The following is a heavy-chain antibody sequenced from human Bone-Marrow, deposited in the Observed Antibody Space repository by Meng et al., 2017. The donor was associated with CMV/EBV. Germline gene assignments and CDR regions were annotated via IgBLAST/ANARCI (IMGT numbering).Heavy chain of an antibody. CDR3: ARGTNGGNSFYYYYGMDV. J-gene: IGHJ6*02. Sequence: SVKVSCKASGGTFSSYTISWVRQAPGQGLEWMGRIIPNLGIANYAQKFQGRVTITTNKSTSTAYMELSSLRSEDTAVYYCARGTNGGNSFYYYYGMDVWGQGTTVTVSS. D-gene: IGHD4-23*01. CDR1: GGTFSSYT. V-gene: IGHV1-69*02. CDR2: IIPNLGIA.